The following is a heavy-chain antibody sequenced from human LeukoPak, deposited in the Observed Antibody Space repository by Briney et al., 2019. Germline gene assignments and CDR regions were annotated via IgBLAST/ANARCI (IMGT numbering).Heavy chain of an antibody. CDR1: GFTFSNAW. J-gene: IGHJ4*02. CDR2: ITDSGRKT. CDR3: AKITKATTPNY. D-gene: IGHD4-17*01. Sequence: GGSLRLSCAASGFTFSNAWMNWVRQASGRGLEWVSGITDSGRKTYYADSVKGRFSISRDNSKNTVYLQMSDLGAEDTAVYYCAKITKATTPNYWGQGTLVTVSS. V-gene: IGHV3-23*01.